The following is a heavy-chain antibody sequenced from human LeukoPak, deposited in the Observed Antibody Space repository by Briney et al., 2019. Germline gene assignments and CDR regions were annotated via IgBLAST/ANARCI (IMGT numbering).Heavy chain of an antibody. D-gene: IGHD2-15*01. Sequence: PSETLSLTCTVSGGSICSYYWSWIRQPPGKGLEWIGYIYYSGSTNYNPSLKSRVTISVDTSKNQFSLKLSSVTAADTAVYYCARHHCSGGSCYSDYWGQGTLVTVSS. J-gene: IGHJ4*02. CDR1: GGSICSYY. V-gene: IGHV4-59*08. CDR3: ARHHCSGGSCYSDY. CDR2: IYYSGST.